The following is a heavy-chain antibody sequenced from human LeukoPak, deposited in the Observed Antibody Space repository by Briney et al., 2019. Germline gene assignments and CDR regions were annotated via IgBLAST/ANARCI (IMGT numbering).Heavy chain of an antibody. CDR3: VSVESPYYFDY. CDR2: ISYDGSNK. J-gene: IGHJ4*02. Sequence: GRSLRLSCAASGFTFSSYAMHWVRQAPGKGLEWVAVISYDGSNKYYADSVKGRFTISRDNSKNTLYLQMNSPRAEDTAVYYCVSVESPYYFDYWGQGTLVTVSS. D-gene: IGHD3-3*01. CDR1: GFTFSSYA. V-gene: IGHV3-30-3*01.